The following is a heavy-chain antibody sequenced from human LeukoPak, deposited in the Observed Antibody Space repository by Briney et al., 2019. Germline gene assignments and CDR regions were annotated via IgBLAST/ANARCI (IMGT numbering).Heavy chain of an antibody. J-gene: IGHJ4*02. V-gene: IGHV3-66*04. CDR1: GFTVSRNH. D-gene: IGHD4-17*01. Sequence: GGTLRLSCAASGFTVSRNHMSWVRQAPGQGLEGVSLIYSGGSTYYADSVKGRFTISRDNSKNTLYLQMNSLRAEDTAVYYCASQSTVTASAPLDYWGQGTLVTVSS. CDR2: IYSGGST. CDR3: ASQSTVTASAPLDY.